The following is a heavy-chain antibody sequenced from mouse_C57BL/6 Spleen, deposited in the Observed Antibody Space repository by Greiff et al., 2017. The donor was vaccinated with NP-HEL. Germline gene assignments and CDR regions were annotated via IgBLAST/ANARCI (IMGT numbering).Heavy chain of an antibody. CDR1: GFTFSSYG. V-gene: IGHV5-6*01. CDR3: ARRDAD. CDR2: ISSGGSYT. D-gene: IGHD6-5*01. Sequence: EVHLVESGGDLVKPGGSLKLSCAASGFTFSSYGMSWVRQTPDKRLEWVATISSGGSYTYYPDSVKGRFTISRDNAKNTLYLQMSSLKSEDTAMYYCARRDADWGQGTSVTVSS. J-gene: IGHJ4*01.